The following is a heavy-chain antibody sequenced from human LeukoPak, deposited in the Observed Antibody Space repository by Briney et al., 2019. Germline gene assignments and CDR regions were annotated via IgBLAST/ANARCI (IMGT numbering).Heavy chain of an antibody. CDR3: ARELHSSTWDYYYMDV. Sequence: PGGSLRLSCAASGFTFSNYCMNWIRQAPGKGLEWISSITSTGVTIYYADSVKGRFTMSRDNAKNSLYLQMNSLKPDDTAVYFCARELHSSTWDYYYMDVWGKGTTVTVSS. D-gene: IGHD6-13*01. V-gene: IGHV3-11*01. CDR2: ITSTGVTI. J-gene: IGHJ6*03. CDR1: GFTFSNYC.